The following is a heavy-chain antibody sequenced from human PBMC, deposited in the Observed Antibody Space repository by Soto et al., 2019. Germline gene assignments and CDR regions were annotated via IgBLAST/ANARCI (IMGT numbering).Heavy chain of an antibody. V-gene: IGHV4-34*01. Sequence: WFRQQPGKGLEWIGEINNSESTNYNPSLKSRVTISVDTPKNQFSLKLSSVTAADTAVYYCARGGYYYYSSGRPTPFPLPRDIRGQGTLGTGSS. CDR2: INNSEST. CDR3: ARGGYYYYSSGRPTPFPLPRDI. J-gene: IGHJ4*01. D-gene: IGHD3-22*01.